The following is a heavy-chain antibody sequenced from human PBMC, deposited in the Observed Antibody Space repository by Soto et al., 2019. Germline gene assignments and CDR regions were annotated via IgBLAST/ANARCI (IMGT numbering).Heavy chain of an antibody. CDR3: VRGYCTTSPCSGDFQF. D-gene: IGHD2-15*01. V-gene: IGHV1-46*01. CDR2: IHPSGDT. CDR1: GYKFTTYF. Sequence: ASVKVSCKASGYKFTTYFIHWVRQAPGPGLEWIGMIHPSGDTGYAQKFRGRVTMTIDTSTTTAYMELRNLTSEDTAVYFSVRGYCTTSPCSGDFQFWGQGTLVTVSS. J-gene: IGHJ1*01.